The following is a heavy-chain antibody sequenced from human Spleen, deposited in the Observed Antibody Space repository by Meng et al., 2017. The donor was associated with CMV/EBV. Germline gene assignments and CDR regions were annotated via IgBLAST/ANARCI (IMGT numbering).Heavy chain of an antibody. CDR3: ARAGAAVTTNFDF. D-gene: IGHD4-17*01. CDR1: GYTFTRNT. J-gene: IGHJ4*02. V-gene: IGHV1-3*01. Sequence: QVQLVQSGAEVKKPGASVKVSCKTSGYTFTRNTMHWVRQAPGQGLEWVGWVSGENGDTNYGQEFQGRVTVTADTFTKTAYMEMRSLRSDDSAMYYCARAGAAVTTNFDFWGQGTLVTVSS. CDR2: VSGENGDT.